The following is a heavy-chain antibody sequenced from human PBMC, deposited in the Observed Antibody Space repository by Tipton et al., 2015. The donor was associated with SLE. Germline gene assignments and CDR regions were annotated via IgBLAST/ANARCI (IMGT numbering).Heavy chain of an antibody. CDR2: ISYDGSNK. V-gene: IGHV3-30*04. D-gene: IGHD4-11*01. Sequence: SLRLSCAASGFTFSSYAMHWVRQAPGKGLEWVAVISYDGSNKYYADTVKGRFTISRDNSMNTLFLQMNSLRAEDTAVYYCARGRADYSNDYYFDYWGQGSLVTVSS. J-gene: IGHJ4*02. CDR1: GFTFSSYA. CDR3: ARGRADYSNDYYFDY.